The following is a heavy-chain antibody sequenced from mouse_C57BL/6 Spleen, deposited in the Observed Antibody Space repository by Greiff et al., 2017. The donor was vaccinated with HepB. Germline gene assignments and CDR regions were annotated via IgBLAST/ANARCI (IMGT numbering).Heavy chain of an antibody. CDR1: GYAFSSYW. Sequence: VQLQQSGAELVKPGASVKISCKASGYAFSSYWMNWVKQRPGKGLEWIGQIYPGDGDTNYNGKFKGKATLTADKSSSPAYMQLSSLTSEDSAVYFCARELGPGWYFDVWGTGTTVTVSS. J-gene: IGHJ1*03. D-gene: IGHD4-1*01. CDR2: IYPGDGDT. V-gene: IGHV1-80*01. CDR3: ARELGPGWYFDV.